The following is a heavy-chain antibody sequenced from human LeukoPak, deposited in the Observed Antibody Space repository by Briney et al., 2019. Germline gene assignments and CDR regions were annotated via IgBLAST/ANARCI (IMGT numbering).Heavy chain of an antibody. D-gene: IGHD1-7*01. J-gene: IGHJ2*01. CDR2: IYSSGST. V-gene: IGHV4-59*01. CDR1: GCSITGYH. Sequence: PSETLSLTCTVSGCSITGYHWSWIRQPPGKGPEWIGYIYSSGSTEYNPSLKSRVTISVDTSKNQFSLKLSSVTAADTAVYYCARPVTELTDWYFDLWGRGTLVTVSS. CDR3: ARPVTELTDWYFDL.